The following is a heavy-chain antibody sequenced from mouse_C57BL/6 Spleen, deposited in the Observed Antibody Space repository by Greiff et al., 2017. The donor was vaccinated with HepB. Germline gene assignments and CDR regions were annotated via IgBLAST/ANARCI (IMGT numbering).Heavy chain of an antibody. V-gene: IGHV3-1*01. CDR2: ISYSGST. CDR3: ARSLYDGYYAYAMDY. D-gene: IGHD2-3*01. Sequence: EVHLVESGPGMVKPSQSLSLTCTVTGYSITSGYDWHWIRHFPGNKLEWMGYISYSGSTNYNPSLKSRISITHDTSKNHFFLKLNSVTTEDTATYYCARSLYDGYYAYAMDYWGQGTSVTVSS. J-gene: IGHJ4*01. CDR1: GYSITSGYD.